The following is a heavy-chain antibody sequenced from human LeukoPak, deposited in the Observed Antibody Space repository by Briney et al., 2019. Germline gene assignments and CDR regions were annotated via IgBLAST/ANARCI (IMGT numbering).Heavy chain of an antibody. CDR3: ARAGGVTMIDY. Sequence: GGSLRLSCAASGFTYSSYWMSWVRQAPGKGLEGVANINQDGSEKYYVDSLKGRFTISRDNAKNSVYLQMNSLRAEDTAVYYCARAGGVTMIDYWGQGTLVTVSS. CDR2: INQDGSEK. J-gene: IGHJ4*02. CDR1: GFTYSSYW. V-gene: IGHV3-7*01. D-gene: IGHD3-22*01.